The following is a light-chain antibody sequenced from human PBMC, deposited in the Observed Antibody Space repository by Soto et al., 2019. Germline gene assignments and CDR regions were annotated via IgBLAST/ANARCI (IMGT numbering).Light chain of an antibody. CDR2: DVS. Sequence: QSALTQPASVSGSPGQSITISCTGTSSDVGGYTYVSWYQQHPGKAPKLMIYDVSNRPAGVSNRFSGSKSGNTASLTISGLQAEDEAVYFCGSYTGTQGVFGGGTKLTVL. CDR3: GSYTGTQGV. CDR1: SSDVGGYTY. J-gene: IGLJ2*01. V-gene: IGLV2-14*03.